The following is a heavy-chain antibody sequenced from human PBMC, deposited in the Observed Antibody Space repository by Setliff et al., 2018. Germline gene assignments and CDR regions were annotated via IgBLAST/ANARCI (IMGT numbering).Heavy chain of an antibody. Sequence: GGSLRLSCAASGITFSTYSMNWVRQAPGKGPEWVSYISSGSDIIYYADSVKGRFTISRDNAKSSLYLQVNNLRAEDTAVYYCETNPRKGRSGGYFYDDPYYYYMDVWGKGTTVTVSS. CDR1: GITFSTYS. D-gene: IGHD3-22*01. V-gene: IGHV3-48*01. J-gene: IGHJ6*03. CDR2: ISSGSDII. CDR3: ETNPRKGRSGGYFYDDPYYYYMDV.